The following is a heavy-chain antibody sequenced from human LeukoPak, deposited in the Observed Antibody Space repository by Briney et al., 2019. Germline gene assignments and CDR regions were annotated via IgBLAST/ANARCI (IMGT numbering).Heavy chain of an antibody. CDR1: GGSISRNY. Sequence: SETLSFTCTVSGGSISRNYWNWIRQPPGKGLEWIGYIYYSGSTNYNPSLKSRVTISVDTSKNQFSLKLSSVTAADTAVYYCARVGDYGDYGHWFDPWGQGTLVTVSS. CDR3: ARVGDYGDYGHWFDP. J-gene: IGHJ5*02. CDR2: IYYSGST. D-gene: IGHD4-17*01. V-gene: IGHV4-59*01.